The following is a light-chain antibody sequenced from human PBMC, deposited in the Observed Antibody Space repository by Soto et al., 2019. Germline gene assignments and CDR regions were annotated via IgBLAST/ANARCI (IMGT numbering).Light chain of an antibody. CDR1: QSVSSY. Sequence: EIVLTQSPATVSLSPGERATLSCRASQSVSSYLAWYQQKPGQAPRLLIYDASNRATGIPARFSGSGSGTDFTLTISSLEPEDFAVYYCQQRSNWTPYTFGQGTKLEIK. CDR2: DAS. J-gene: IGKJ2*01. CDR3: QQRSNWTPYT. V-gene: IGKV3-11*01.